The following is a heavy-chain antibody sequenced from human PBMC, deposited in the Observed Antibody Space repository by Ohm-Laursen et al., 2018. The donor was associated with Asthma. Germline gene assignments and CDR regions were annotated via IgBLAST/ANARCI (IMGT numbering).Heavy chain of an antibody. CDR3: ARDVMEWYLPAFDF. CDR2: SGTYFDGGLK. Sequence: SLRLSCAASGFTFRSYAIHWVRQAPGKGLKWVAVSGTYFDGGLKYYADSVNGRFTVSRDDSKNTLYLQMNSLRPDDTAVYYCARDVMEWYLPAFDFWGQGTLVTVSS. J-gene: IGHJ4*02. D-gene: IGHD3-3*01. V-gene: IGHV3-30-3*01. CDR1: GFTFRSYA.